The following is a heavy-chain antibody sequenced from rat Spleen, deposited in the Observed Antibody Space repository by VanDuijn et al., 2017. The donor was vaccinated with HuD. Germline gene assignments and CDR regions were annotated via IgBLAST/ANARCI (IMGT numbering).Heavy chain of an antibody. Sequence: EVQLMESNGGLVQPGRSLKLSCAASGFTVSDYYMAWVRQAPTAGLEWVATFSFDGRTTYYRDSVKGRFIISRDNAKNTLYLQMDSLRSEDTATYYCARHRSYYSSYVYAFVYWGQGTLVTVSS. J-gene: IGHJ3*01. CDR3: ARHRSYYSSYVYAFVY. CDR2: FSFDGRTT. CDR1: GFTVSDYY. D-gene: IGHD1-2*01. V-gene: IGHV5-29*01.